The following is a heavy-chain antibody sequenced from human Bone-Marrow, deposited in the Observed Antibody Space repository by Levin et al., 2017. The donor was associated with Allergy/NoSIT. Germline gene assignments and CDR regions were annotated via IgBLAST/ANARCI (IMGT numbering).Heavy chain of an antibody. CDR1: GFTFSNYA. CDR2: ISASGGSS. J-gene: IGHJ4*02. Sequence: ETLSLTCAASGFTFSNYAMSWVRLAPGKGLEWVSGISASGGSSVYIDSVRGRFTISRDNSRSTLFLQMNSLGAEDTAIYYCAKDDDSGLRDYSWGTFDYWGQGTLVTVSS. CDR3: AKDDDSGLRDYSWGTFDY. V-gene: IGHV3-23*01. D-gene: IGHD3-16*01.